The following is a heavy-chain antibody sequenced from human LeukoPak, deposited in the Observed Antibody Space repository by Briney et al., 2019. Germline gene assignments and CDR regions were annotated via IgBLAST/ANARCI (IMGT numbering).Heavy chain of an antibody. D-gene: IGHD3-22*01. CDR3: ARGDSSGYFMLY. CDR1: GGSISSGGYY. Sequence: SETLSLTCTVSGGSISSGGYYWSWIRQPPGRGLEWIGYIYHSGSTYYNPSLKSRVTISVDTSKNQFSLKLSSVTAADTAVYYCARGDSSGYFMLYWGQGTLVTVSS. J-gene: IGHJ4*02. V-gene: IGHV4-61*08. CDR2: IYHSGST.